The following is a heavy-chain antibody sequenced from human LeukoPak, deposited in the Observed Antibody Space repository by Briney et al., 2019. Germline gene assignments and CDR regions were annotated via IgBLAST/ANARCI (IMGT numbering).Heavy chain of an antibody. CDR1: GGTFSSYD. J-gene: IGHJ5*02. CDR2: IIPIFGTA. D-gene: IGHD6-6*01. CDR3: AGRNMYSSSSGWFDP. V-gene: IGHV1-69*05. Sequence: SVTLSCKASGGTFSSYDISWVRQAPGQGLEWMGGIIPIFGTANYAQKFQGRVTITTDESTSTAYMELSSLRSEDTAVYYCAGRNMYSSSSGWFDPWGQGTLVTVSS.